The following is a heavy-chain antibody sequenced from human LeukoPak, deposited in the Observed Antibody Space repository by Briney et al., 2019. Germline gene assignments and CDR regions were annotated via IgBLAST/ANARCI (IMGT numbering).Heavy chain of an antibody. Sequence: GGSLRLSCGASEFTCSNHWMHWVRQAPGEGLVWVSYINSDGSSTSYADYVKGRFTISRDNARNTLYLQMNSLRVEDTAVYYCARDGSLPDYWGQGTLVTVSS. CDR1: EFTCSNHW. CDR3: ARDGSLPDY. V-gene: IGHV3-74*01. CDR2: INSDGSST. J-gene: IGHJ4*02.